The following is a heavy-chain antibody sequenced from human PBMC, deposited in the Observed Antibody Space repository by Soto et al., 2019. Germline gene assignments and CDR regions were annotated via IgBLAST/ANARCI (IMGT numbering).Heavy chain of an antibody. CDR3: ARGVGATLIDY. Sequence: QVQLQQWGAGLLKPSETLSLTCAVYGGSFSGYYWSWIRQPPGKGLEWIGEINHSGSTNYNPSLKSRVTISVDTSKNQFSLKLSSVTAADTAVYYCARGVGATLIDYWGQGTLVTVSS. J-gene: IGHJ4*02. CDR2: INHSGST. CDR1: GGSFSGYY. V-gene: IGHV4-34*01. D-gene: IGHD1-26*01.